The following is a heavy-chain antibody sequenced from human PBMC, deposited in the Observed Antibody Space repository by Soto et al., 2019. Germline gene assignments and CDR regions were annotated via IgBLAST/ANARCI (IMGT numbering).Heavy chain of an antibody. CDR1: GFSLSTSGVG. J-gene: IGHJ4*02. CDR2: LYWDDDK. V-gene: IGHV2-5*02. Sequence: QITLKESGPTLVKPTQTLTLTCTFSGFSLSTSGVGVGWIRQPPGKALEWLAFLYWDDDKRYSPSLRSRLTIPKDHSKNQALHIMTNTDPVDTATYYCARTSVNWGSPGLVDCWCPGRLVTVAS. D-gene: IGHD7-27*01. CDR3: ARTSVNWGSPGLVDC.